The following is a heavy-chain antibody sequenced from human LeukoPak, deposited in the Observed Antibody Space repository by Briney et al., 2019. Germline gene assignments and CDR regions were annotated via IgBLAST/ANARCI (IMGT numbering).Heavy chain of an antibody. J-gene: IGHJ4*02. Sequence: GGSLRLSCAASGFTFSSYSMNWVRQAPGKGLEWVSSISSSSSYIYYADSVKGRFTISRDNAKNSLYLQMNSLRAEDTAVYYCARVMRVGAVGYWGQGTLVTVSS. CDR1: GFTFSSYS. V-gene: IGHV3-21*01. CDR3: ARVMRVGAVGY. D-gene: IGHD1-26*01. CDR2: ISSSSSYI.